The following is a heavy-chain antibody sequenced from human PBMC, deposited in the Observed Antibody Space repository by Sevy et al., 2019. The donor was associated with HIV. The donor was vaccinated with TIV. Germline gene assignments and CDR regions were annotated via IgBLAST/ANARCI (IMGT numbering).Heavy chain of an antibody. D-gene: IGHD3-16*01. CDR3: ARGGGNYGGDY. Sequence: SETLSLTCAVYGGSFSGYYWNWIRQPPGKGLEWIGEINHGGTTNYNPSLKSRVTISIYTSRNQFSLKLSSVTAADTAVYYCARGGGNYGGDYWGQGALVTVSS. CDR2: INHGGTT. J-gene: IGHJ4*02. CDR1: GGSFSGYY. V-gene: IGHV4-34*01.